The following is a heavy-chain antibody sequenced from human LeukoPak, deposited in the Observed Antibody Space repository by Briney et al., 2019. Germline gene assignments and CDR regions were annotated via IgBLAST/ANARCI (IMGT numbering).Heavy chain of an antibody. CDR1: GFTFSSYW. Sequence: PGGSLRLSCAASGFTFSSYWMDWVRQVPGKGLEWVANIKLDGSEKNYVDSVKGRFTISRDNTKNSLYLQMNSLRVEDTAVFYCARDQYDTWSRRGNFDSWGQGTLVIVSS. V-gene: IGHV3-7*03. J-gene: IGHJ4*02. CDR3: ARDQYDTWSRRGNFDS. CDR2: IKLDGSEK. D-gene: IGHD3-3*01.